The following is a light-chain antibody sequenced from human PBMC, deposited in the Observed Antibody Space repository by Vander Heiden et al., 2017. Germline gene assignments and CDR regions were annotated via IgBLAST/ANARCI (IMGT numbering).Light chain of an antibody. CDR3: EQHSTKT. V-gene: IGKV4-1*01. CDR2: WAS. Sequence: DIVLTQSPDSLAVSLGERATINCKSSQSVFYSFNSKNDLAWFRQKPRQPPELLIYWASTRESGVPDRFSGSGSGTDFTLTISNMQAEDVAVYYCEQHSTKTFGQGTKVEIK. J-gene: IGKJ1*01. CDR1: QSVFYSFNSKND.